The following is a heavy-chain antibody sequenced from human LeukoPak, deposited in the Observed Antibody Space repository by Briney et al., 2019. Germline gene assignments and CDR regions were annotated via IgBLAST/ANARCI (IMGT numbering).Heavy chain of an antibody. J-gene: IGHJ4*02. D-gene: IGHD5-18*01. CDR1: GGSISSNNW. Sequence: SETLSLTCGVSGGSISSNNWWSWVRQPPGQGLEWIGEIYHSGSANYNPSLKSRVTISVGKSKNQLSLKLISVTAADTAVYYCARDVGTALVTGDYWGQGTLVTVSS. CDR2: IYHSGSA. V-gene: IGHV4-4*02. CDR3: ARDVGTALVTGDY.